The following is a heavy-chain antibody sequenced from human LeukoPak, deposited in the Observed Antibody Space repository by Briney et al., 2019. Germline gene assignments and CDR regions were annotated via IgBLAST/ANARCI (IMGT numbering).Heavy chain of an antibody. CDR3: AREVVGTTIKNFDS. CDR2: INPSGGNT. V-gene: IGHV1-46*01. CDR1: GDISSSDY. D-gene: IGHD4-11*01. J-gene: IGHJ4*02. Sequence: ASVTVSCKASGDISSSDYIHWVRQAPGQGLEWMGTINPSGGNTGYAQKFHGRVSMTRDTSTSTVYMDLSSLKSEDTAMYYCAREVVGTTIKNFDSWGQGTLVTVSS.